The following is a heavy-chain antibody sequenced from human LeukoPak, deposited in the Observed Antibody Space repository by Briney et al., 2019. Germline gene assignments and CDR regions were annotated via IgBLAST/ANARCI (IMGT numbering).Heavy chain of an antibody. J-gene: IGHJ6*03. CDR1: GVSISSSNSY. CDR2: IYYSGNT. CDR3: ARVSWSPGTSYYYMDV. V-gene: IGHV4-39*07. Sequence: PSETLSLTCTVSGVSISSSNSYWGWIRQPPGKGLEWIGSIYYSGNTYYNASLKSQVSISIDTSKNQFSLKLSSVTAADTAVYYCARVSWSPGTSYYYMDVWGKGTTVTVSS. D-gene: IGHD1-1*01.